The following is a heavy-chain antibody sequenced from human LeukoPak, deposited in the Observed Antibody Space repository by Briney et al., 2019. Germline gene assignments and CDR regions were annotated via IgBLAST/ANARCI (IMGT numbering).Heavy chain of an antibody. CDR2: IYSGGST. CDR3: ARDRSYYDSSGYYWYFDY. Sequence: GGSLRLSCVASGFTFNNYDLHWVRQAPGKGLEWVSVIYSGGSTYYADSAKGRFTISRDNSKNTLYLQMNSLRAEDTAVYYCARDRSYYDSSGYYWYFDYWGQGTLVTVSS. V-gene: IGHV3-53*01. D-gene: IGHD3-22*01. J-gene: IGHJ4*02. CDR1: GFTFNNYD.